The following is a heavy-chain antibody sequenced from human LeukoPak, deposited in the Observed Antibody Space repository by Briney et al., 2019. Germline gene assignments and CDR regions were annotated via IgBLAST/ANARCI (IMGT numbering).Heavy chain of an antibody. Sequence: GGSLRLSCAASGFTFDDYAMHWVRQAPGKGLEWVSGISWNSGSIGYADSVKGRFTISRGNAKNSLYLQMNSLRAEDTALYYCATTRTYDFWSGYYYWGQGTLVTVSS. CDR2: ISWNSGSI. CDR3: ATTRTYDFWSGYYY. J-gene: IGHJ4*02. CDR1: GFTFDDYA. V-gene: IGHV3-9*01. D-gene: IGHD3-3*01.